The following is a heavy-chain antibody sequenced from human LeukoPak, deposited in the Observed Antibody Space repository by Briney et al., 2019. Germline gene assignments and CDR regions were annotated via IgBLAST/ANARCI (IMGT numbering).Heavy chain of an antibody. D-gene: IGHD6-13*01. CDR2: ISSSSSYI. J-gene: IGHJ5*02. Sequence: GGSLRLSCAASGFTFSSYSMNWVRQAPGKGLEWVSSISSSSSYIYYADSVKGRFTISRDNAKNSLYLQMNSLRAEDTAVYYCAREVPQYTNSWTNWFDPWGQGTLVTVSS. CDR1: GFTFSSYS. V-gene: IGHV3-21*01. CDR3: AREVPQYTNSWTNWFDP.